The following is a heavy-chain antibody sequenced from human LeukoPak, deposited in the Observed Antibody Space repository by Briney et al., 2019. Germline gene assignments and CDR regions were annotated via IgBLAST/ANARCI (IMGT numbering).Heavy chain of an antibody. CDR1: GGSISSSSYY. Sequence: PSETLSLTCTVSGGSISSSSYYWGWIRQPPGKGLEWIGSIYYSGSTYYNPSLKSRVTISVDTSKNQFSLKLSSVTAADTAVYYCARHGGYDSSGLDAFDIWGQGTMVTVSS. CDR3: ARHGGYDSSGLDAFDI. J-gene: IGHJ3*02. D-gene: IGHD3-22*01. V-gene: IGHV4-39*01. CDR2: IYYSGST.